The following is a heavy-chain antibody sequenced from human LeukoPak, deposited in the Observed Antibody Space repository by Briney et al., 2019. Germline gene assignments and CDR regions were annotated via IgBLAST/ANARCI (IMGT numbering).Heavy chain of an antibody. CDR1: GFTFDDYA. D-gene: IGHD6-13*01. CDR3: AKDITAGSSWYFDY. V-gene: IGHV3-9*01. J-gene: IGHJ4*02. Sequence: GSSLRLSCAASGFTFDDYAMHWVRQAPGKGLEWVSGISWNSGSIGYADSVKGRFTISRDNAKNSLYLQMNSLRAEDTALYYCAKDITAGSSWYFDYWGQGTLVTVSS. CDR2: ISWNSGSI.